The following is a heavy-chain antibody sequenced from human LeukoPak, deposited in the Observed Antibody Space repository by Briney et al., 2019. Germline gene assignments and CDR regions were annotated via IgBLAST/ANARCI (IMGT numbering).Heavy chain of an antibody. CDR1: GGSISSYY. Sequence: SETLSLTCTVSGGSISSYYWSWIRQPAGKGLEWIGRIYTSGSINYNPSLKSRVTMSVDTSKNQFSLKLSSVTAADTAVYYRARGTPYSSGWYPPVRFDYWGQGTLVTVSS. CDR3: ARGTPYSSGWYPPVRFDY. J-gene: IGHJ4*02. V-gene: IGHV4-4*07. CDR2: IYTSGSI. D-gene: IGHD6-19*01.